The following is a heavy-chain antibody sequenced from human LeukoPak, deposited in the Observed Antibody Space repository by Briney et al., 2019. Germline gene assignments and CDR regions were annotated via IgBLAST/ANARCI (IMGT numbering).Heavy chain of an antibody. V-gene: IGHV1-18*01. CDR2: ISAYNGNT. J-gene: IGHJ4*02. D-gene: IGHD3-22*01. CDR3: ARDYYDSSGYYKSVQYYFDY. CDR1: GYTFTSYG. Sequence: VASVKVSCEASGYTFTSYGISWVRQAPGQGLEWMGWISAYNGNTNYAQKLQGRVTMTTDTSTSTAYMELRSLRSDDTAVYYCARDYYDSSGYYKSVQYYFDYWGQGTLVTVSS.